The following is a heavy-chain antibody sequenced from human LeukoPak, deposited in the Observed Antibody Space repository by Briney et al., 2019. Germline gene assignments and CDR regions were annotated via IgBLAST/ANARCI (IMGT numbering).Heavy chain of an antibody. Sequence: AESLRLSCAAAGFTFDDYYMSWIRQAPGEGLDWGSYISNGGDHISYADSVKGRFTISRDNTKNSLYLHMDSLRADDTAVYYCARGFSGYPAEWGQGTLVTISS. V-gene: IGHV3-11*01. CDR1: GFTFDDYY. CDR3: ARGFSGYPAE. D-gene: IGHD3-22*01. CDR2: ISNGGDHI. J-gene: IGHJ4*02.